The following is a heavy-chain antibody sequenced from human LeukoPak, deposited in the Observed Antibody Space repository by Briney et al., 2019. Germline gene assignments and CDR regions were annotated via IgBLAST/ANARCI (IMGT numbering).Heavy chain of an antibody. CDR3: ARTDSSSSTPFDY. Sequence: GASVKVSCKASGGTFSSYAISWVRPAPGQGLEWMGGIIPIFGTANYAQKFQGRVTITADESTSTAYMELSSLRSEDTAVYYCARTDSSSSTPFDYWGQGTLVTVSS. J-gene: IGHJ4*02. V-gene: IGHV1-69*13. D-gene: IGHD6-13*01. CDR1: GGTFSSYA. CDR2: IIPIFGTA.